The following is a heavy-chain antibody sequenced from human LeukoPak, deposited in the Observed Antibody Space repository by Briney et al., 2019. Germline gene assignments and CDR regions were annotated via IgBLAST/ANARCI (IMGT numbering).Heavy chain of an antibody. CDR1: GGPFSGYY. Sequence: PSETLSLTCAVYGGPFSGYYWSWIRQPPGKGLEWIGEINHSGSTNYNPSLKSRVTISVDTSKNQFSLKLSSVTAADTAVYYCARGRSTTVTTWYYFDYWGQGTLVTVSP. D-gene: IGHD4-17*01. CDR2: INHSGST. V-gene: IGHV4-34*01. CDR3: ARGRSTTVTTWYYFDY. J-gene: IGHJ4*02.